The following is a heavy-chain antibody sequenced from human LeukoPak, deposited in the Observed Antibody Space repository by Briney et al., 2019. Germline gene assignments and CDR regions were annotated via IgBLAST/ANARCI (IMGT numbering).Heavy chain of an antibody. V-gene: IGHV1-69*13. Sequence: ASVKVSCKASGGTFSSYAISWVRQAPGQGLEWMGGIIPIFGTANYAQKFQGRVTITADESTSTAYMGLSSLRSEDTAVYYCARAQSLRRPSLDVWGQGTTVTVSS. CDR1: GGTFSSYA. CDR3: ARAQSLRRPSLDV. D-gene: IGHD2-2*01. CDR2: IIPIFGTA. J-gene: IGHJ6*02.